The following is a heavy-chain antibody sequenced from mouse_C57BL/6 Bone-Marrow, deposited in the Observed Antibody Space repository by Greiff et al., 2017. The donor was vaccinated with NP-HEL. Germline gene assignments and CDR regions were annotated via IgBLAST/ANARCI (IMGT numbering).Heavy chain of an antibody. V-gene: IGHV5-2*01. CDR1: EYEFPSHD. CDR2: INSDGGST. D-gene: IGHD2-3*01. Sequence: DVMLVESGGGLVQPGESLKLSCESNEYEFPSHDMSWVRKTPEKRLELVAAINSDGGSTYYPDTMERRFIISRDNTKKTLYLQMSSLRSEDTALYYCARLGVYDGYYGAMDYWGQGTSVTVSS. J-gene: IGHJ4*01. CDR3: ARLGVYDGYYGAMDY.